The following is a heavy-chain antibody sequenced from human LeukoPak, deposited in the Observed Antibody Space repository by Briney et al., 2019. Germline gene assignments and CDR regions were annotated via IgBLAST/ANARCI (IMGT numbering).Heavy chain of an antibody. CDR1: GYTFTSYG. J-gene: IGHJ4*02. CDR2: ISAYNGNT. CDR3: ARGWLAETTVVTPYNY. Sequence: ASVKVSCKASGYTFTSYGISWVRQAPGKGLEWMGWISAYNGNTNYAQKLQGRVTMTTDTSTSTAYMELRSLRSDDTAVYYCARGWLAETTVVTPYNYWGQGTLVTVSS. D-gene: IGHD2-21*02. V-gene: IGHV1-18*01.